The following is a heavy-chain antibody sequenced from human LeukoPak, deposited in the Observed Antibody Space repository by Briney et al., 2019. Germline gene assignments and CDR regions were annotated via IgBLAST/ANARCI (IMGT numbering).Heavy chain of an antibody. Sequence: SETLSLTCTVSGGSISGYYWSWIRQPPGKGLEWIGYIYYSGSTNYNPSLKSRVTISVDTSKNQFSLKLSSVTAADTAVYYCARRRWFDYWGQGTLVTVSS. D-gene: IGHD4-23*01. V-gene: IGHV4-59*01. CDR1: GGSISGYY. CDR3: ARRRWFDY. CDR2: IYYSGST. J-gene: IGHJ4*02.